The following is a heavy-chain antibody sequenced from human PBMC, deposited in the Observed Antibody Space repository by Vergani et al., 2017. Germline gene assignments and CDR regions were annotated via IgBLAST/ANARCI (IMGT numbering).Heavy chain of an antibody. CDR3: ARDREIAAAGHYYYCYGMDV. V-gene: IGHV3-21*01. D-gene: IGHD6-13*01. Sequence: EVQLVESGGGLVKPGGSLRLSCAASGFTFSSYSMNWVRQAPGKGLEWVSSISSSSSYIYYADSVKGRFTISRDNAKNSLYLQMNSLRAEDTAVYYCARDREIAAAGHYYYCYGMDVWGQGTTVTVSS. CDR2: ISSSSSYI. J-gene: IGHJ6*02. CDR1: GFTFSSYS.